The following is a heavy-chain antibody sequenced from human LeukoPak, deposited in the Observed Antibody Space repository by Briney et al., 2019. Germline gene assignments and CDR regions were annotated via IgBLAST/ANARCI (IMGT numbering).Heavy chain of an antibody. CDR2: IIPILGIA. V-gene: IGHV1-69*04. CDR3: ARDPSIAVAGTPDY. D-gene: IGHD6-19*01. J-gene: IGHJ4*02. CDR1: GGTFSSYA. Sequence: SVKVSCKASGGTFSSYAISWVRQAPGQGLEWMGRIIPILGIANYAQKFQGRVTITADKSTSTAYMELSSLRSEDTAVYYCARDPSIAVAGTPDYWGQGTLVTVSS.